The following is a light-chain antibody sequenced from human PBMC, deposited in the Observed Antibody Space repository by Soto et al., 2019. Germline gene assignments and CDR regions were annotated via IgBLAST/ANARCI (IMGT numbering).Light chain of an antibody. V-gene: IGKV3-11*01. CDR3: QQHWRWPSNP. J-gene: IGKJ5*01. CDR2: ETS. Sequence: EIVLTQYPATLSLSPGEGSHLSCMASESVAGYLAWYQQKPGLPRMLLIYETSNRVIGLQDRFIGSGCGTDFTLTISSLEPEDSGVHYCQQHWRWPSNPFGQGTRLDIK. CDR1: ESVAGY.